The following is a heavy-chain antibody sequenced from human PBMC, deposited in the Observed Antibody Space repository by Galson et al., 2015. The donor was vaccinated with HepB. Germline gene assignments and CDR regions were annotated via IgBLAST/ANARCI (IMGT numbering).Heavy chain of an antibody. CDR2: ISASGAST. CDR3: AKSPGYICTKYPVGGMDV. J-gene: IGHJ6*02. CDR1: GFSFSTYA. D-gene: IGHD6-13*01. V-gene: IGHV3-23*01. Sequence: SLRLSCAASGFSFSTYAMTWVRQAPGKGLEWVSGISASGASTYYAESVEGRVTISRDNSKNTLDLQMNSLRVEDSAVYYCAKSPGYICTKYPVGGMDVWGQGTTVTVSS.